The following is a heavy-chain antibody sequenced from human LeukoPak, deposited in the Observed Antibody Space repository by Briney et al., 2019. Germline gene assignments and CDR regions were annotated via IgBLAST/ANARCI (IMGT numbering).Heavy chain of an antibody. V-gene: IGHV3-23*01. Sequence: GGSLRLSCAASGFTFSSYAMSWVRQAPGKGLEWVSAISGSGGSTYYADSVKGRFTISRDNSKNTLCLQMNSLRAEDTAVYYCAKAQLRYFDWPDYWGQGTLVTVSS. CDR2: ISGSGGST. CDR1: GFTFSSYA. CDR3: AKAQLRYFDWPDY. J-gene: IGHJ4*02. D-gene: IGHD3-9*01.